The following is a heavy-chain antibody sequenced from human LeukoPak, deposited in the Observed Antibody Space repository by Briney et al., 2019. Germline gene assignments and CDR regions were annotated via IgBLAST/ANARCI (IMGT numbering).Heavy chain of an antibody. Sequence: GGSLRLSCVASGFTFSSYGMYWVRQAPGKGLEWVAVIWYDGTNKYYADSVKGRFTISRDSSKNTLYLHMNSLRAEDTAIYYCARAAYDNSGYLTLWGQGTLVTVSS. CDR2: IWYDGTNK. D-gene: IGHD3-22*01. J-gene: IGHJ4*02. V-gene: IGHV3-33*07. CDR1: GFTFSSYG. CDR3: ARAAYDNSGYLTL.